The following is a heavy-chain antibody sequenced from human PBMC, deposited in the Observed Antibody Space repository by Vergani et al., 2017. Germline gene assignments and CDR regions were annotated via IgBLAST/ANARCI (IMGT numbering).Heavy chain of an antibody. Sequence: EVQLLESGGGLVQPGGSLRLSCAASGFTFSSYAMTWVRQAPGKGLEWVSTITGSGDSTYYADSVKGRFTISRDNSKNTLYLQMNSLRAEDTAVYYCARVTGGFDYWGQGTLVTVSS. J-gene: IGHJ4*02. CDR1: GFTFSSYA. V-gene: IGHV3-23*01. CDR3: ARVTGGFDY. D-gene: IGHD5-18*01. CDR2: ITGSGDST.